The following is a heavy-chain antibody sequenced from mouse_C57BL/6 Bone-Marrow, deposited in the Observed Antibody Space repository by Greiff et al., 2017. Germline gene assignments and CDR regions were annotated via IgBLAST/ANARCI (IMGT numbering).Heavy chain of an antibody. V-gene: IGHV3-6*01. J-gene: IGHJ3*01. D-gene: IGHD3-2*02. CDR3: EGVSSDYAAY. CDR1: GYTITGGYY. Sequence: EVKLVESGPGLVKPSQSLSLTCSVTGYTITGGYYWNWIRPFPGNKLEWMGIKCYDGSTTYNPSFKNRIFITRDTYKNQFFLKLNSVTTEDTSTYCCEGVSSDYAAYWGQGTLVTVSA. CDR2: KCYDGST.